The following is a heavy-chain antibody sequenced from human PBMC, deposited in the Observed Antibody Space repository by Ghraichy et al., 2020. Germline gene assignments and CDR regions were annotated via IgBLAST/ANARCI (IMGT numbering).Heavy chain of an antibody. V-gene: IGHV5-10-1*01. CDR1: GYNFTSHW. Sequence: GESLNISCQVSGYNFTSHWITWVRQMPGKGLEWMGRIAPSDSYSNYSPSFQGHVTFSADKFVTTAYLQWSSLKPSDTAFYYCARLAVRGTSTAYWGQGTLVTVSS. D-gene: IGHD3-10*01. CDR2: IAPSDSYS. CDR3: ARLAVRGTSTAY. J-gene: IGHJ4*02.